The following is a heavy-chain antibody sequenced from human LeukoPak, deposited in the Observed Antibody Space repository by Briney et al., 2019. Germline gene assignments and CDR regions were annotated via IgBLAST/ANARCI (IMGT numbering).Heavy chain of an antibody. J-gene: IGHJ5*02. CDR3: ARGPITEDGTFHSPNA. D-gene: IGHD1-1*01. Sequence: NASETLSLTCAVSGGSFSGQYWSWIRQSPGKGLEWIGEITERGSTNYNPSLKSRVTISRDTSKNHFSLKVSSVTAADTAVYYCARGPITEDGTFHSPNAWGQGTLVTVSS. CDR1: GGSFSGQY. CDR2: ITERGST. V-gene: IGHV4-34*01.